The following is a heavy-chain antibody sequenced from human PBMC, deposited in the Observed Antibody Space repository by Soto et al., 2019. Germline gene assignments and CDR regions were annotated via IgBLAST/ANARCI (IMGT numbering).Heavy chain of an antibody. CDR3: ARGRGLYNSGRSQLDY. D-gene: IGHD1-1*01. CDR2: IVPRFGTT. J-gene: IGHJ4*02. CDR1: GDSFSRYT. V-gene: IGHV1-69*01. Sequence: QVQLVQSGAEVKKPGSSVRVSCRASGDSFSRYTVNWVRQAPRQGLEWMGGIVPRFGTTNLAPTLQGRVTMTADQSMSTVYMELSSLRSEDTALYYCARGRGLYNSGRSQLDYWGQGTLVTVSS.